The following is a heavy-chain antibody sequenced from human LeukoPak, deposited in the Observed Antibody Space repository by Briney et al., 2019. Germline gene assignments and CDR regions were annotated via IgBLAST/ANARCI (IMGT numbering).Heavy chain of an antibody. CDR2: ITSNGGST. V-gene: IGHV3-64*02. D-gene: IGHD2-2*01. Sequence: PGGSLRLSCAASGFTFSTYSMHWVRQAPGKGLECVSAITSNGGSTYYADSVKGRFTISRDNSKNTVYLQMGSLRAEDMAMYYRARGGQSTSCFDCWGQGTLVTVSS. CDR3: ARGGQSTSCFDC. J-gene: IGHJ4*02. CDR1: GFTFSTYS.